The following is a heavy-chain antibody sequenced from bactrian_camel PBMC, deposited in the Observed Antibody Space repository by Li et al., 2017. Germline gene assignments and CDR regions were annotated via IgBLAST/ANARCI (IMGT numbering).Heavy chain of an antibody. D-gene: IGHD7*01. CDR3: AQSNGDWAWHV. CDR1: YSRSC. J-gene: IGHJ4*01. V-gene: IGHV3S53*01. Sequence: HVQLVESGGGSVQAGGSLRLSCPAPYSRSCMAWFRQAPGNEREGVATIDTYLSTTYADSVKGRFTISLDNAKNTLYLQLNSLKTEDTAMYYCAQSNGDWAWHVWGEGTQVTVS. CDR2: IDTYLST.